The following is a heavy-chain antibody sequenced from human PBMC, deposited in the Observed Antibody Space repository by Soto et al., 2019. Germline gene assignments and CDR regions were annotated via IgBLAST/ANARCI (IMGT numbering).Heavy chain of an antibody. D-gene: IGHD2-15*01. CDR1: GGSISSYY. V-gene: IGHV4-59*01. J-gene: IGHJ4*02. CDR3: ARGVWDRVVVAATSFHFDY. CDR2: IYYSGST. Sequence: SETLSLTCTVSGGSISSYYWSWIRQPPGKGLEWIGYIYYSGSTNYNPSLKSRVTISVDTSKNQFSLKLSSVTAADTAVYYCARGVWDRVVVAATSFHFDYWGQGTLVTVS.